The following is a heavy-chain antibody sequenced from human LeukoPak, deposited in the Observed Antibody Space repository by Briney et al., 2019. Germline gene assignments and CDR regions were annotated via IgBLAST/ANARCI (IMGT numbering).Heavy chain of an antibody. V-gene: IGHV4-61*10. CDR3: ARSSSYSYGLYYYYYMDV. CDR2: INHSGGT. D-gene: IGHD5-18*01. CDR1: GGSIGRGSYY. J-gene: IGHJ6*03. Sequence: SETLSLTCVVSGGSIGRGSYYWNWIRQPAGKGLEWIGEINHSGGTNYNPSLKSRVTISVDTSKNQFSLKLNSVTAADTAVYYCARSSSYSYGLYYYYYMDVWGKGTTVTVPS.